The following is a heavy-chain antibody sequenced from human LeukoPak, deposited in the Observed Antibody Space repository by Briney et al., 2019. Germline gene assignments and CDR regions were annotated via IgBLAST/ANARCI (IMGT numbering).Heavy chain of an antibody. V-gene: IGHV3-48*03. CDR1: EFTFSSYE. Sequence: GGSLRLSCAASEFTFSSYEMNWVRQAPGKGLEWVSYISSSGSTIYYADSVKGRFTISRDNAKNSLYLQMNSLRVEDTAVYYCARGPHRSTSGWYHFDYWGQGTLVTVSS. D-gene: IGHD6-19*01. J-gene: IGHJ4*02. CDR2: ISSSGSTI. CDR3: ARGPHRSTSGWYHFDY.